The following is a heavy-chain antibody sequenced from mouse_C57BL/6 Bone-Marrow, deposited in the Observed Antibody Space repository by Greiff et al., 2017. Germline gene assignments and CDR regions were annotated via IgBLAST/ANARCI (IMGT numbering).Heavy chain of an antibody. CDR2: IYPGDGDT. CDR1: GYAFSSSW. Sequence: QVQLQQSGPELVKPGASVKISCKASGYAFSSSWMNWVKQRPGKGLEWIGRIYPGDGDTNYNGKFKGKATLTADNSSSTAYMQLSSLASEDSAVYFCARLGRGFAYWGQGTLVTVSA. D-gene: IGHD3-3*01. J-gene: IGHJ3*01. V-gene: IGHV1-82*01. CDR3: ARLGRGFAY.